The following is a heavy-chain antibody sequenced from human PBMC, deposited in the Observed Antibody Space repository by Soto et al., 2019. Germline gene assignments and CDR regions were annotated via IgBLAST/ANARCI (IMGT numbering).Heavy chain of an antibody. Sequence: GSPRLSCAAPGFTFCSYSMSWVRQAPGKGLEWVSAISGSGGSTYYTDSVKGRFTISRDNSKNNLYLQMSSLRAEDTARYYCAKGHDASCYSGSDYWGQGTLVTVSS. CDR1: GFTFCSYS. D-gene: IGHD2-15*01. V-gene: IGHV3-23*01. J-gene: IGHJ4*01. CDR2: ISGSGGST. CDR3: AKGHDASCYSGSDY.